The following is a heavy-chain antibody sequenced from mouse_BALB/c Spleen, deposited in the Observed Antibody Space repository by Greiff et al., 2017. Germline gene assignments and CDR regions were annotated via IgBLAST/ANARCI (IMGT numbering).Heavy chain of an antibody. V-gene: IGHV3-2*02. CDR2: ISYSGST. Sequence: EVQRVESGPGLVKPSQSLSLTCTVTGYSITSDYAWNWIRQFPGNKLEWMGYISYSGSTSYNPSLKSRISITRDTSKNQFFLQLNSVTTEDTATYYCARGEIYYGNYGYAMDYWGQGTSVTVSS. D-gene: IGHD2-1*01. J-gene: IGHJ4*01. CDR3: ARGEIYYGNYGYAMDY. CDR1: GYSITSDYA.